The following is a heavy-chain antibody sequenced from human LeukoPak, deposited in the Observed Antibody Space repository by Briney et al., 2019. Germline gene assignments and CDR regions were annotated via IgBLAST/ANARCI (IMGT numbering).Heavy chain of an antibody. CDR3: AKGGDDFWSGRLDY. CDR2: ISWNSGSI. J-gene: IGHJ4*02. CDR1: GFTFDDYA. V-gene: IGHV3-9*03. D-gene: IGHD3-3*01. Sequence: GGSLRLSCAASGFTFDDYAMHWVRQAPGKGLEWVSGISWNSGSIGYADSVKGRFTISRDNAKNSLYLQMNSLRAEDMALYYCAKGGDDFWSGRLDYWGQGTLVTVSS.